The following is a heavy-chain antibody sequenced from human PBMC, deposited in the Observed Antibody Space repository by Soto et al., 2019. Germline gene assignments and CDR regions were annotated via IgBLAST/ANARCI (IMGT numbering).Heavy chain of an antibody. CDR2: IYSDGSGP. D-gene: IGHD5-18*01. J-gene: IGHJ4*02. V-gene: IGHV3-74*03. CDR1: EFSFSSFW. CDR3: ATLNSFGSDY. Sequence: RLSCAASEFSFSSFWMHWVRQAPGKGLVWVSRIYSDGSGPMYADSVRGRFTISRDNAKSTLYLQMNSLRAEDTAVYYCATLNSFGSDYWGQGTLVTVSS.